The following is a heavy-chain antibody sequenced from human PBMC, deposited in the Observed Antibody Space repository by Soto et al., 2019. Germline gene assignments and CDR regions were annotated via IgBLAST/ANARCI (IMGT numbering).Heavy chain of an antibody. CDR1: GFTFNNYA. V-gene: IGHV3-23*01. D-gene: IGHD2-15*01. Sequence: PGGSLRLSCAASGFTFNNYAMSWVRQAPGKGLEWVSAISYSGDRTFYADSAKGRFTISRDNSKNTLYLEMKSLRAEDTAIYYSAKVNIEVPAHGTAVWGQGTTVTVYS. CDR3: AKVNIEVPAHGTAV. CDR2: ISYSGDRT. J-gene: IGHJ6*02.